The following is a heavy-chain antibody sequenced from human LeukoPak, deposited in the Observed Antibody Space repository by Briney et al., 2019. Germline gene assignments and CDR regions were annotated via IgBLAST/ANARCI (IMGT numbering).Heavy chain of an antibody. J-gene: IGHJ3*02. D-gene: IGHD3-10*01. CDR1: GYTFTSYY. V-gene: IGHV1-46*01. CDR2: INPSGGST. Sequence: ASVKVSCKASGYTFTSYYMHWVRQAPGQGLEWMGLINPSGGSTSYAQKFQGRVTMTRDMSTSTVYMELSSLRSEDTAVYYSARDSHYYGSGSYTPDIWGQGTMVTVSS. CDR3: ARDSHYYGSGSYTPDI.